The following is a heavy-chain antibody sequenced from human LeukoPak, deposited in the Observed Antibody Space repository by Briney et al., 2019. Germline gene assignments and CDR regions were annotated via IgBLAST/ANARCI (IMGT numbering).Heavy chain of an antibody. CDR1: GLTFNFYP. CDR2: VWADGSNS. CDR3: ARGLPSEGYWLDT. D-gene: IGHD2-15*01. Sequence: AGSLRLSCTASGLTFNFYPMHWVRQAPGKGLKWVGVVWADGSNSYYGDSGKGRFTISRDTFENTLNLQMNSVRIVDTAVYYRARGLPSEGYWLDTWGQGTLVTVSS. V-gene: IGHV3-33*01. J-gene: IGHJ5*02.